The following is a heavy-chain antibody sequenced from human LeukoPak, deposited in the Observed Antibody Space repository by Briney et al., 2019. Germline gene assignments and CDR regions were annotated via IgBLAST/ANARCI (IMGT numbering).Heavy chain of an antibody. CDR1: GFTFSSYA. J-gene: IGHJ4*02. V-gene: IGHV3-23*01. D-gene: IGHD1-26*01. CDR3: AQGSYYSLFDY. Sequence: GGSLRLPCAASGFTFSSYAMSWVRQAPGKGLEWVSAISGSGGSTYYADSVKGRFTISRDNSKNTLYLQMNSLRAEDTAVYYCAQGSYYSLFDYWGQGTLVTVSS. CDR2: ISGSGGST.